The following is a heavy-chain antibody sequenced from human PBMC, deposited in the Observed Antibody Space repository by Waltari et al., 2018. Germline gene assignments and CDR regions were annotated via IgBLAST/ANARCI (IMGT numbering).Heavy chain of an antibody. CDR2: ISYDGSNK. V-gene: IGHV3-30*18. D-gene: IGHD3-22*01. Sequence: QVQRVESGGGVVKPGRSLGLSCAASGLTFSRHALHWVRQAAGKGLELVAVISYDGSNKYYSGSVKGRFTISRDNSKNTLYLQMNSLRAEDTAVYYCAKASLTYYFDSTDFWGQGTLVTVSS. CDR3: AKASLTYYFDSTDF. J-gene: IGHJ4*02. CDR1: GLTFSRHA.